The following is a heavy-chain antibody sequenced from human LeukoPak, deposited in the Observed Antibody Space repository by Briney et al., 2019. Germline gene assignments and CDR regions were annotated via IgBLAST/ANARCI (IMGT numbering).Heavy chain of an antibody. D-gene: IGHD2-2*01. CDR2: INHSGST. CDR3: ARDAVPAAIEDWFDP. J-gene: IGHJ5*02. CDR1: GGSFSGYY. Sequence: SETLSLTCAVYGGSFSGYYWSWIRQPPGRGLEWIGEINHSGSTNYNPSLKSRVTISVDTSKNQFSLKLSSVTAADTAVYYCARDAVPAAIEDWFDPWGQGTLVTVSS. V-gene: IGHV4-34*01.